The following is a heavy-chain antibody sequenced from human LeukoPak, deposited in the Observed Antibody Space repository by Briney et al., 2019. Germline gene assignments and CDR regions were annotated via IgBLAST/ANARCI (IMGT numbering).Heavy chain of an antibody. V-gene: IGHV3-21*01. J-gene: IGHJ4*02. Sequence: GGSLRLSCAASGFTFSSYSMNWVRQAPGKGLEWVSSISSSSSYIYYADSVKGRSTISRDNAKNSLYLQMNSLRAEDTAVYYCARESGYSYDQAFDYWGQGTLVTVSS. CDR1: GFTFSSYS. D-gene: IGHD5-18*01. CDR3: ARESGYSYDQAFDY. CDR2: ISSSSSYI.